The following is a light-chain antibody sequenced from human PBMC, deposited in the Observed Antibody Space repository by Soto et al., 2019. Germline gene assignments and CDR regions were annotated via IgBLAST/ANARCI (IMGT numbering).Light chain of an antibody. CDR3: SSYTSSSTRV. Sequence: QSLLTQPAPVSGSPAQSIATSCTGSSKDVGGYNYVSWYQQHPGKAPQLITYEVTNRPSGVSNRFSGSKSGNTASLTISGLQAEDEADYYCSSYTSSSTRVFGTGTKVTVL. CDR1: SKDVGGYNY. J-gene: IGLJ1*01. CDR2: EVT. V-gene: IGLV2-14*01.